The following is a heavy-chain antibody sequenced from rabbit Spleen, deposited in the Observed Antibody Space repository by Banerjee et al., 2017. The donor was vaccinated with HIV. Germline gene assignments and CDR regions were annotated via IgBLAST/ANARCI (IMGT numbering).Heavy chain of an antibody. D-gene: IGHD1-1*01. CDR1: GVSFSSSSY. CDR2: IDTGSSGFT. J-gene: IGHJ6*01. Sequence: QSLEDSGGDLVKPGASLTLTCTASGVSFSSSSYMCWVRQAPGKGLEWIACIDTGSSGFTYFATWAKGRFTCSKTSSTTVTLQMTRLTAADTATYFCARDTSSSFSSYGMDLGGQGTLVTVS. CDR3: ARDTSSSFSSYGMDL. V-gene: IGHV1S40*01.